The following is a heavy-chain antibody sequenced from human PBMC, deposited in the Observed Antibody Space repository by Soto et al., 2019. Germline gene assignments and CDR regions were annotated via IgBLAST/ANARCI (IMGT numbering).Heavy chain of an antibody. CDR2: FDPEDGET. Sequence: PSVYGSCKVSGYSLTELSMHWVRQAPGKGLEWMGGFDPEDGETIYAQKFQGRVTMTEDTSTDTAYMELSSLRSEDMAVYYCATREHRGGNGYYWLDYWGQGTLVTVSS. D-gene: IGHD3-3*01. V-gene: IGHV1-24*01. J-gene: IGHJ4*02. CDR1: GYSLTELS. CDR3: ATREHRGGNGYYWLDY.